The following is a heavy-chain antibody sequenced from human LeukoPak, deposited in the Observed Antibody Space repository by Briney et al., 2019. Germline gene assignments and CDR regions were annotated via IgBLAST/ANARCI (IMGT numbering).Heavy chain of an antibody. D-gene: IGHD6-13*01. V-gene: IGHV4-59*01. CDR3: ARDSSYSSSWGDWYFDL. CDR2: IYYSGST. J-gene: IGHJ2*01. CDR1: GGSISSYY. Sequence: SETLSLTCTVSGGSISSYYWSWIRQPPGKGLEGIGYIYYSGSTNYNPSLKSRVTISVDTSKNQFSLKLSSVTAADTAVYYCARDSSYSSSWGDWYFDLWGRGTLVTVSS.